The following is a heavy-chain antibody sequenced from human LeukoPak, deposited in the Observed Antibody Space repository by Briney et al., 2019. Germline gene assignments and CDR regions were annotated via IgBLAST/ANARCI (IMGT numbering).Heavy chain of an antibody. J-gene: IGHJ4*02. CDR3: ASSSYYYDSSGYLDY. D-gene: IGHD3-22*01. Sequence: GRSLKLSCAASGFTFSSYGMHWVRQAPGKGLEWVAVIWYDGSNKYYADSVKGRFTISRDNSKNTLYLQMKSLRAEDTAVYYCASSSYYYDSSGYLDYWGQGTLVTVSS. V-gene: IGHV3-33*01. CDR1: GFTFSSYG. CDR2: IWYDGSNK.